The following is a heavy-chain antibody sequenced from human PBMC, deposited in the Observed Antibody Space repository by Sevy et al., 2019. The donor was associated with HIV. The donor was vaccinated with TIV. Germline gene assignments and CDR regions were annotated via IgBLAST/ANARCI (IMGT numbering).Heavy chain of an antibody. D-gene: IGHD3-16*01. CDR2: ISSSSTFI. CDR1: GFTFSRYA. CDR3: AKEGGSYYYYYGMDV. V-gene: IGHV3-21*01. Sequence: GGSLRLSCAASGFTFSRYAMNWVRQAPGKGLEWVSSISSSSTFIYYADSLKGRFTISRDNAKNSLYLQMNSLRAEDTAVYYCAKEGGSYYYYYGMDVWGQGTTVTVSS. J-gene: IGHJ6*02.